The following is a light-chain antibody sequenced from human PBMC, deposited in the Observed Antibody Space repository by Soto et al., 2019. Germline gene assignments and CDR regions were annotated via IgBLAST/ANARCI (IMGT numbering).Light chain of an antibody. V-gene: IGKV3-20*01. CDR3: QQYASSPYT. Sequence: EIVLTQSPATLSLSPGERATLSCRASQSVTSSYLAWYQQKPGQAPRLLMFAASSRATGIPDRFSGSGTGTDFTLTISRLEPEDFAVYYCQQYASSPYTFGQGTKLEIK. J-gene: IGKJ2*01. CDR2: AAS. CDR1: QSVTSSY.